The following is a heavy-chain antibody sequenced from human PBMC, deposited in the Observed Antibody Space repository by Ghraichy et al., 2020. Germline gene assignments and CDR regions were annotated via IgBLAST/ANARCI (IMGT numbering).Heavy chain of an antibody. V-gene: IGHV3-7*04. CDR2: IKKDESKK. CDR3: ARDLSPSYGTSSWADAFDI. Sequence: GGSLRLACAASGFTFSNYWMTWVRQAPGKGLEWVANIKKDESKKNYLDSVKGRFTISRDNAKNLLYLQMNSLRAEDTAVYYCARDLSPSYGTSSWADAFDIWGQGTMVTVSS. CDR1: GFTFSNYW. D-gene: IGHD6-13*01. J-gene: IGHJ3*02.